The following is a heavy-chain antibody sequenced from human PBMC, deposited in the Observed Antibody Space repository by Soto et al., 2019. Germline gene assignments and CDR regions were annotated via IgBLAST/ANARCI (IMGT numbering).Heavy chain of an antibody. V-gene: IGHV3-21*01. Sequence: PGGSLRLSCAASGFTFSSYSMNWVRQAPGKGLEWVSSISSSSSYIYYADSVKGRFTISRDNAKNSLYLQMNSLRAEDTAVYYCARERELERHAFDIWGQGTMVTVSS. CDR2: ISSSSSYI. J-gene: IGHJ3*02. CDR1: GFTFSSYS. CDR3: ARERELERHAFDI. D-gene: IGHD1-1*01.